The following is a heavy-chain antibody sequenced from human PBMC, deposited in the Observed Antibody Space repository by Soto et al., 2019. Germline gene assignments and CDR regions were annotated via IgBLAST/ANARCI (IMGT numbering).Heavy chain of an antibody. CDR3: ARVWGIAARPSPYGMDV. Sequence: PGGSLRLSCAASGFTFSSYAMHWVRQATGKGLEWVSAIGTAGDTYYPGSVKGRFTISRENAKNSLYLQMNSLRAGDTAVYYCARVWGIAARPSPYGMDVCGQGTKATVSS. CDR1: GFTFSSYA. V-gene: IGHV3-13*01. J-gene: IGHJ6*02. CDR2: IGTAGDT. D-gene: IGHD6-6*01.